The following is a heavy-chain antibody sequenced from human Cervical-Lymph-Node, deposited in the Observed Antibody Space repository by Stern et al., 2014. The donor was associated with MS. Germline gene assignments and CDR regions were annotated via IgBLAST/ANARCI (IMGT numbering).Heavy chain of an antibody. CDR3: TRVKMGGKWYSSGSSWYYYGMDV. D-gene: IGHD6-19*01. CDR1: GFTLSSYW. Sequence: EVQLVESGGGLVLPGGSLRLSCAASGFTLSSYWMHWVRRAPGKGLVWVSHINNDGRSTKYADSVKGRFTISRDNAENTIYLQMNSLRAEDTAVYYCTRVKMGGKWYSSGSSWYYYGMDVWGPGTTVTVSS. J-gene: IGHJ6*02. V-gene: IGHV3-74*02. CDR2: INNDGRST.